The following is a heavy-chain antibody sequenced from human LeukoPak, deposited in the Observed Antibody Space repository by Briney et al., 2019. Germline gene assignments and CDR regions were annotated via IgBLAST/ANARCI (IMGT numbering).Heavy chain of an antibody. CDR3: ARVSSSPGRDFDY. D-gene: IGHD6-6*01. Sequence: SETLSLTCAVYGGSFSGYYWSWIRQPPGKGLEWIGEINHSGSTNYNPSLKSRVTISVDTSKNQFSLKLSSVTAADTAVYYCARVSSSPGRDFDYWGQGTLVTVSS. J-gene: IGHJ4*02. CDR1: GGSFSGYY. CDR2: INHSGST. V-gene: IGHV4-34*01.